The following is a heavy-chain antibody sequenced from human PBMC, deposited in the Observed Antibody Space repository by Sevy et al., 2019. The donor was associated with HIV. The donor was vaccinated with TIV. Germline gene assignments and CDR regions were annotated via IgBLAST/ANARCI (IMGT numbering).Heavy chain of an antibody. D-gene: IGHD6-13*01. J-gene: IGHJ4*02. Sequence: GGSLRLSCAASGFTFSSYSMNWVRQAPGKGLEWVSYISSSSSTIYYADSVKGRFTISRDNAKNSLYLQMNSLRDEDTAVYYCAREPRVSSRPPGLVDYWGQGTLVTVSS. V-gene: IGHV3-48*02. CDR2: ISSSSSTI. CDR3: AREPRVSSRPPGLVDY. CDR1: GFTFSSYS.